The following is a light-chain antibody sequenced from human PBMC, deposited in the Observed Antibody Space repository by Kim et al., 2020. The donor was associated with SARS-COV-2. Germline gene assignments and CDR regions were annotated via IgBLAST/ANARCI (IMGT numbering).Light chain of an antibody. J-gene: IGLJ1*01. V-gene: IGLV3-9*01. CDR1: HIGSKN. CDR3: QVWDRSTASYV. Sequence: ALGETARITCGGNHIGSKNVRWCQQKPGQAPVVVIYRDSNRPSGIPGRFAGSNSGNTATLTIGRAQAGDEADYYCQVWDRSTASYVFGNGTKVTVL. CDR2: RDS.